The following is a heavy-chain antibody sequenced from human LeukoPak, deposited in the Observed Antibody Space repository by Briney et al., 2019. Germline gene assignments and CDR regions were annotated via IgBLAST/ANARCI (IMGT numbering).Heavy chain of an antibody. CDR1: GGSFSGYY. CDR2: INHSGST. CDR3: ARGDYSSYYYYGMDV. V-gene: IGHV4-34*01. J-gene: IGHJ6*02. Sequence: SETLSLTCAVYGGSFSGYYWSWIRQPPGKGLEWIGEINHSGSTNYNPSLKSRVTISVDTSENQFSLKLSSVTAADTAVYYCARGDYSSYYYYGMDVWGQGTTVTVSS. D-gene: IGHD4-11*01.